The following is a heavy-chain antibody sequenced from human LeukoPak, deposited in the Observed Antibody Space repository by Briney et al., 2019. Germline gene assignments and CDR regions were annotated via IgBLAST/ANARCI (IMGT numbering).Heavy chain of an antibody. CDR3: SKDPNGDYVGAFDM. CDR1: GFTFSSYA. CDR2: ISGSGGST. J-gene: IGHJ3*02. D-gene: IGHD4-17*01. Sequence: GGSLRLSCAASGFTFSSYAMSWVRQAPGKGLEWVSAISGSGGSTYYADSVKGRFSVSRDNSQNTVFLHMNSLRADDTALYYCSKDPNGDYVGAFDMWGPGTMVTVSS. V-gene: IGHV3-23*01.